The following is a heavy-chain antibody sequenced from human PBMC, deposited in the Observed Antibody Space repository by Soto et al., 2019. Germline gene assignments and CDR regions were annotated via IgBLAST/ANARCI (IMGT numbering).Heavy chain of an antibody. V-gene: IGHV3-30*04. CDR3: XXXXXXXXXXXXDY. Sequence: QVQLVESGGGVVQPGRSLRLSCEASGFTFSGYAMHWVRQAPGKGLEWVAATSNDENYKYYADSVKGRFTISRDNSRXXXXXXXXXXXXXXXXXXXXXXXXXXXXXXXXDYWGQGSLVTVSS. CDR1: GFTFSGYA. CDR2: TSNDENYK. J-gene: IGHJ4*02.